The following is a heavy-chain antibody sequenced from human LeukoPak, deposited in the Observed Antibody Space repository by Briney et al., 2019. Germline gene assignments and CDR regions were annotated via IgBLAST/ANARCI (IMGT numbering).Heavy chain of an antibody. CDR1: GYTFTNYD. V-gene: IGHV1-2*04. J-gene: IGHJ6*02. D-gene: IGHD1-26*01. CDR2: INPNSGGT. Sequence: ASVKVSCKTSGYTFTNYDISWVRQAPGHGLEWMGGINPNSGGTNYAQKFQGWVTMTRDTSISTAYMELSRLRSDDTAVYYCARGEDYGMDVWGQGTTVTVSS. CDR3: ARGEDYGMDV.